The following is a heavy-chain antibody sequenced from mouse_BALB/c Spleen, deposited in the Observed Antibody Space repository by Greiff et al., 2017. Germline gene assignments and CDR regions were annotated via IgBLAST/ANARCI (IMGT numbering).Heavy chain of an antibody. CDR1: GFTFTDYY. CDR2: IRNKANGYTT. J-gene: IGHJ2*01. CDR3: ARGDYGSLFDY. V-gene: IGHV7-3*02. Sequence: EVHLVESGGGLVQPGGSLRLSCATSGFTFTDYYMSWVRQPPGKALEWLGFIRNKANGYTTEYSASVKGRFTISRDNSQSILYLQMNTLRAEDSATYYCARGDYGSLFDYWGQGTTLTVSS. D-gene: IGHD1-1*01.